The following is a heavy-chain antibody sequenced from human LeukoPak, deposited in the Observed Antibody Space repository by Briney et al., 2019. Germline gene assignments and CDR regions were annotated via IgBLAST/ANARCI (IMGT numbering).Heavy chain of an antibody. CDR2: ISYDGSNK. V-gene: IGHV3-30*18. J-gene: IGHJ3*02. Sequence: GGSLRLSCAASGFTFSSYGMHWVRQAPGKGLEWVAVISYDGSNKYYADSVKGRFTISRDNSKNTLYLQMNSLRAEDTAVYYCAKVNGITMIGAFDIWGQGTMVTVSS. CDR1: GFTFSSYG. CDR3: AKVNGITMIGAFDI. D-gene: IGHD3-22*01.